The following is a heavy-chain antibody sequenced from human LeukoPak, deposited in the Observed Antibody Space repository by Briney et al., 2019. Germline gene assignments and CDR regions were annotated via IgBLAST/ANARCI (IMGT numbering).Heavy chain of an antibody. CDR1: GFTFSSYG. Sequence: PGGSLRLSCAASGFTFSSYGMHWVRQAPGKGLEWVAVISYDGSNKYYADSVKGRFTISRDNSKNTLYLQMNSLRAEDTAVYYYAKGLWKGATDYWGQGTLVTVSS. V-gene: IGHV3-30*18. CDR2: ISYDGSNK. D-gene: IGHD1-26*01. J-gene: IGHJ4*02. CDR3: AKGLWKGATDY.